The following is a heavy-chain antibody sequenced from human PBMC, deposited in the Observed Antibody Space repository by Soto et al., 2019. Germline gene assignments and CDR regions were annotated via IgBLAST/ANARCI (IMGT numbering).Heavy chain of an antibody. V-gene: IGHV3-33*01. CDR2: LWYDGSNK. J-gene: IGHJ4*02. Sequence: QVQLVESGGGVVQPGRSLRLSCAASGFTFSSYGMHWVRQAPGKGLEWVAVLWYDGSNKYYADSVKGRFTISRDNSKNTLYLQMNSLRAEDTAVYYCARDVCGGDCSFFDYWGQGTLVTVSS. D-gene: IGHD2-21*02. CDR3: ARDVCGGDCSFFDY. CDR1: GFTFSSYG.